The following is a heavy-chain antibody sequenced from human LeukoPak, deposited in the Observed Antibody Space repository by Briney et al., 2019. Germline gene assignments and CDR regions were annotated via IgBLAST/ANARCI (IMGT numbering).Heavy chain of an antibody. D-gene: IGHD5-24*01. J-gene: IGHJ4*02. CDR3: ARDSGRDGYNLGYDY. CDR1: GGTFSSYA. Sequence: GASVKVSCTASGGTFSSYAISWGRQAPGQGLEWMGGIIPIFGTANYAQKFQGRVTITTDESTSTAYMELSSLRSEDTAVYYCARDSGRDGYNLGYDYWGQGTLVTVSS. V-gene: IGHV1-69*05. CDR2: IIPIFGTA.